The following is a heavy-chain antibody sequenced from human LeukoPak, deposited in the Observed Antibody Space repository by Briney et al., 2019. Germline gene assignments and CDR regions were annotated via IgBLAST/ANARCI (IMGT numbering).Heavy chain of an antibody. CDR2: VSYDGRIK. CDR3: ARGYSSSWLGYFDY. D-gene: IGHD6-13*01. CDR1: GFTFSSYG. J-gene: IGHJ4*02. V-gene: IGHV3-30*03. Sequence: GGSLRLSCVASGFTFSSYGIHWVRQAPGKGLEWVAVVSYDGRIKYNADSVKGRFTISRDTSKNTVYLQMNSLGAEDTAFYYCARGYSSSWLGYFDYWGQGTLVTVSS.